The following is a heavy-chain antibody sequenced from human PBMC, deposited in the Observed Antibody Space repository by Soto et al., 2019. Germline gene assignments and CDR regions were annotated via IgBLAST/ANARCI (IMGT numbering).Heavy chain of an antibody. V-gene: IGHV1-46*02. CDR3: ARESCSSRTNSRCCYFGMDV. J-gene: IGHJ6*02. CDR2: INPSGGST. D-gene: IGHD6-13*01. Sequence: DSVKVSCTASGYPFNSYYMHWVRHAPGQGLEWMGIINPSGGSTSYAQKFQGRVTMTRDTSTSTAYMELSSLRAEDTAVYYCARESCSSRTNSRCCYFGMDVWGQGTTVTV. CDR1: GYPFNSYY.